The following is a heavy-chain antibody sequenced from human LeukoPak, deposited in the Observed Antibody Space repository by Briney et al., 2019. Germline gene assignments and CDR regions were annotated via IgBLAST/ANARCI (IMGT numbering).Heavy chain of an antibody. J-gene: IGHJ4*02. CDR2: ISSSSYI. Sequence: GGSLRLSCAASGLTFSSYSMNWVRQAPGKGLEWVSSISSSSYIYYADSVKGRFTISRDNAKNSLYLQMNSLRADDTAVYYCARGREADYWGQGTLVTVSS. CDR3: ARGREADY. V-gene: IGHV3-21*01. D-gene: IGHD1-26*01. CDR1: GLTFSSYS.